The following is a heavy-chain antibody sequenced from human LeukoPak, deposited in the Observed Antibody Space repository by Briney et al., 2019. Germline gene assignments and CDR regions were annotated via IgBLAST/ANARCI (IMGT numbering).Heavy chain of an antibody. V-gene: IGHV4-4*07. Sequence: SETLSLTCTVSGGSISIYYWNWIRQPAGKGLEWIGRIYTSGNTNYKPSLESRVTISLDTSKKQFSLNLSSVTAADTAIYYCARLSYYDNSDFALFDYWGQGTLVTVSS. D-gene: IGHD3-22*01. CDR2: IYTSGNT. CDR1: GGSISIYY. J-gene: IGHJ4*02. CDR3: ARLSYYDNSDFALFDY.